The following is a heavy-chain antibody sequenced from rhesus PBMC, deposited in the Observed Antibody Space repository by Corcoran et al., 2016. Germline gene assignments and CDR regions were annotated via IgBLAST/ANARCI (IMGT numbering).Heavy chain of an antibody. V-gene: IGHV4-169*02. Sequence: QLQLQESGPGLVKPSETLSVTCAVSGGSISSNSWSWIRQPPGTGLEWIGRIYGSGSSTNYNPSLKSRVTLSVDTSKNQFSLKLSSVTAADTAVYYCARDLDYGSGYLDYWGQGVLVTVSS. J-gene: IGHJ4*01. D-gene: IGHD3-28*01. CDR1: GGSISSNS. CDR3: ARDLDYGSGYLDY. CDR2: IYGSGSST.